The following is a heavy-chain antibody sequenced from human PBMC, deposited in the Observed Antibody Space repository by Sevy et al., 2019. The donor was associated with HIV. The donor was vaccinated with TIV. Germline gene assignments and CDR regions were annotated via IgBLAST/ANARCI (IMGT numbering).Heavy chain of an antibody. CDR2: IGGSGGST. Sequence: GGSLRLSCTASGFTFTDYVMNWVRQAPGRGLEWVSSIGGSGGSTQNADSVKGRFTISRDNSKNTLYLQMNSLRAEDTAVCYCATDRISDWFFDSWGQGTLVTVSS. CDR3: ATDRISDWFFDS. CDR1: GFTFTDYV. V-gene: IGHV3-23*01. J-gene: IGHJ4*02. D-gene: IGHD3-9*01.